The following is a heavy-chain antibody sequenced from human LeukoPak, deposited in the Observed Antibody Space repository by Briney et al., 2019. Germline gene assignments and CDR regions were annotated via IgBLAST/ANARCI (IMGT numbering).Heavy chain of an antibody. J-gene: IGHJ4*02. CDR2: IYYSGGT. D-gene: IGHD6-19*01. Sequence: SETLSLTCTVSGGSISSYYWSWIRQPPGKGLEWIGYIYYSGGTNYNPSLKSRVTISVDTSKNQFSLKLSSVTAADTAVYYCATGIAVAGTPFDYWGQGTLVTVSS. CDR3: ATGIAVAGTPFDY. CDR1: GGSISSYY. V-gene: IGHV4-59*01.